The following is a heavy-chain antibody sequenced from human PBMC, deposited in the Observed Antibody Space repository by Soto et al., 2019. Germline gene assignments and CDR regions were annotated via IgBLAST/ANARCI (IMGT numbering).Heavy chain of an antibody. J-gene: IGHJ3*02. Sequence: QVQLVESGGGVVQPGRSLRLSCAASGFTFSSFGMNGVRQAPGKGLAWVALISYDGSIKFYADSVKGRFTISRDNSGNAWVLQMDTLRAEGTALYYCAKDQPGGEHAAVDIWGQGTMVTVSS. V-gene: IGHV3-30*18. CDR1: GFTFSSFG. CDR2: ISYDGSIK. CDR3: AKDQPGGEHAAVDI. D-gene: IGHD2-15*01.